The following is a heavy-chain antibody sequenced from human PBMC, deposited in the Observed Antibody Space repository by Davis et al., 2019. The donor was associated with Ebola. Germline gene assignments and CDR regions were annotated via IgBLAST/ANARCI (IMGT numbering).Heavy chain of an antibody. CDR1: GGTFSSYA. D-gene: IGHD4-17*01. CDR3: ARVVMTTVTTSYYGMDV. J-gene: IGHJ6*02. V-gene: IGHV1-69*13. Sequence: SVKVSCKASGGTFSSYAISWVRQAPGQGLEWMGGIIPIFGTANYAQKFQGRVTITADESTSTAYMELSSLRSEDTAVYYCARVVMTTVTTSYYGMDVWGQGTTVTVSS. CDR2: IIPIFGTA.